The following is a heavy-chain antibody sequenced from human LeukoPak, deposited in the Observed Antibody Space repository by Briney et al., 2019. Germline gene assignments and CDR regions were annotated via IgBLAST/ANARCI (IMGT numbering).Heavy chain of an antibody. CDR3: ARVITMIVEDAFDI. Sequence: RASVKVSCKASGGTFSSYAISWVRQAPGQGLEWMGWISAYNGNTNYAQKLQGRVTMTTDTSTSTAYMELRSLRSDDTAVYYCARVITMIVEDAFDIWGQGTMVTVSS. V-gene: IGHV1-18*01. J-gene: IGHJ3*02. D-gene: IGHD3-22*01. CDR2: ISAYNGNT. CDR1: GGTFSSYA.